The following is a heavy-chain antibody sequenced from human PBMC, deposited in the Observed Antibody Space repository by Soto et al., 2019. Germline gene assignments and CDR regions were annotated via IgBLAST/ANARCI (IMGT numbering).Heavy chain of an antibody. D-gene: IGHD4-17*01. CDR3: ARGALYGDVRRYFDY. CDR1: GFTFSSYG. J-gene: IGHJ4*02. CDR2: IWYDGSDK. Sequence: GGPLRLSCAASGFTFSSYGMRWVSQAPGKGLEWVAVIWYDGSDKYYADSVKGRFTISRDNSKNTLYLQMNSLRAEDTAVYYCARGALYGDVRRYFDYWGQGTLVTVSS. V-gene: IGHV3-33*01.